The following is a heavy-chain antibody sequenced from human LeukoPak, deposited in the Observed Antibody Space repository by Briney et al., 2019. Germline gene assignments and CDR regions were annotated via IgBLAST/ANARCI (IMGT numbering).Heavy chain of an antibody. CDR3: ARTSSSSLYYYYYMDV. CDR1: GGTFSSYA. D-gene: IGHD6-6*01. V-gene: IGHV1-69*05. Sequence: ASVKASCKASGGTFSSYAISWVRQAPGQGLEWMGGIIPIFGTANYAQKFQGRVTITTDESTSTAYMELSSLRSEDTAVYYCARTSSSSLYYYYYMDVWGKGTTVTVSS. J-gene: IGHJ6*03. CDR2: IIPIFGTA.